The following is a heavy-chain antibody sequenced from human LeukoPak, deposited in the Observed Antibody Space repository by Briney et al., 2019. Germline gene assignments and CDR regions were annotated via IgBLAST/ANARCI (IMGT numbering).Heavy chain of an antibody. CDR1: GGSFSSFY. CDR2: INHSGST. V-gene: IGHV4-34*01. J-gene: IGHJ3*02. D-gene: IGHD2-15*01. Sequence: PSETLSLTCAVYGGSFSSFYWSWIRQPPGKGLEWIGEINHSGSTNYNPSLKSRVTISVDTSKNQFSLKLSSVTAADTAVYYCALVVNDAFDIWGQGTMVTVSS. CDR3: ALVVNDAFDI.